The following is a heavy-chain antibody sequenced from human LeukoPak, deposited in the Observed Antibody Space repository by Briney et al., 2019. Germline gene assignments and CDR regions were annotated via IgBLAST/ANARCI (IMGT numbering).Heavy chain of an antibody. Sequence: KPSETLSLTCTVSGGSISSYYWSWIRQPPGKGLEWIGYIYYSGSTNYNPSLKSRVTISVDTSKNQFSLKLSSVTAADTAVYYCARDLLDDYGDGGSAFDIRGQGTMVTVSS. CDR1: GGSISSYY. V-gene: IGHV4-59*01. J-gene: IGHJ3*02. CDR3: ARDLLDDYGDGGSAFDI. D-gene: IGHD4-17*01. CDR2: IYYSGST.